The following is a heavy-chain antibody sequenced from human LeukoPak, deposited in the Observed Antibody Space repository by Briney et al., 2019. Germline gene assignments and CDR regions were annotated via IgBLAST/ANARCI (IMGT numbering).Heavy chain of an antibody. CDR2: INSDGSST. D-gene: IGHD6-13*01. CDR1: GFTFSSYW. J-gene: IGHJ5*02. CDR3: ARGHIAAANWFDP. V-gene: IGHV3-74*01. Sequence: GGSLRLSCAASGFTFSSYWMHWVRQAPGKGLVWVSRINSDGSSTSYADSVKGRFTISRDNAKNTLYPQMNSLRAEDTAVYYCARGHIAAANWFDPWGQGTLVTVSS.